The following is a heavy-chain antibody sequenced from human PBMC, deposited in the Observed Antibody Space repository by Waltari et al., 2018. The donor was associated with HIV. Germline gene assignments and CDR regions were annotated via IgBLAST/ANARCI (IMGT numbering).Heavy chain of an antibody. Sequence: QAHLVPSGAEMMKPGASVKVSCKVSGNTPTPISKHWGRPSPGNGLEWMGGFDVEDGVTGYLQRLQGRVTITRVSSTDPFCMQLSSLLSDDSAVYFCARPAPVVALVIWGQGTWVTVS. CDR2: FDVEDGVT. D-gene: IGHD6-13*01. CDR1: GNTPTPIS. V-gene: IGHV1-24*01. J-gene: IGHJ3*02. CDR3: ARPAPVVALVI.